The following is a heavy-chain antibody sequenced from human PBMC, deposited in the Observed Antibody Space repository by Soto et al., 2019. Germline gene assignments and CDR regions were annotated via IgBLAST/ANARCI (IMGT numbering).Heavy chain of an antibody. CDR1: GYTFNDYA. Sequence: GASVKVSCKASGYTFNDYARQWVRQAPGQRLEWMGWINAGDGNTRYSQNFQGRVTFSRDTSASTAYMELSSLRSEDTAVYYCARGIWGSHRHYFDNWGQGTLDPVSS. D-gene: IGHD3-16*02. V-gene: IGHV1-3*01. CDR2: INAGDGNT. J-gene: IGHJ4*02. CDR3: ARGIWGSHRHYFDN.